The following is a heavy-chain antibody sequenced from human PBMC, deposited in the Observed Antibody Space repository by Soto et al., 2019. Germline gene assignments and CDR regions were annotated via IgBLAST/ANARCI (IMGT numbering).Heavy chain of an antibody. V-gene: IGHV1-3*01. J-gene: IGHJ4*02. D-gene: IGHD6-19*01. Sequence: ASVKVSCKASGYTFTSYAIHWVRQAPGQRLEWMGWLTFGRDNTKYSQKFQGRVTITRDTSASTAYMELSSLTSEDTAVYFCARYSGWYDYWGQGTLVTVSS. CDR2: LTFGRDNT. CDR1: GYTFTSYA. CDR3: ARYSGWYDY.